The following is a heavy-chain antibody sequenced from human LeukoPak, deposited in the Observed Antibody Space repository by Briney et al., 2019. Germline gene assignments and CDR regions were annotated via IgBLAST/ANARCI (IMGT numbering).Heavy chain of an antibody. D-gene: IGHD3-10*01. CDR1: GFAVRSNY. J-gene: IGHJ5*02. V-gene: IGHV3-53*01. Sequence: GGSLRLSCAVSGFAVRSNYISWVRQAPGKGLEWVSVIYSGGKVYYADSVRGRFTISRDNSRNTVYLQMNSLRAGDTAMYYCARAHHYYGSGSPSPGGWFDPWGQGTLVTVSS. CDR3: ARAHHYYGSGSPSPGGWFDP. CDR2: IYSGGKV.